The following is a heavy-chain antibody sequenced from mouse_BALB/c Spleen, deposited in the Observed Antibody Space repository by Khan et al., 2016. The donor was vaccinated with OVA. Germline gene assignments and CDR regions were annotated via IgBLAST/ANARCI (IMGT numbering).Heavy chain of an antibody. CDR3: ARGGGGYRFDY. Sequence: VQLQQSGAELVRPGVSVKISCKGSGYTFTDFTMHWVKQSHAKSLEWIGVISTYYGDVTYNQKFKGKATMTVDKSSSTAYLELARLTSEDSAVDVCARGGGGYRFDYWGQGTLVTVSA. CDR2: ISTYYGDV. CDR1: GYTFTDFT. J-gene: IGHJ3*01. V-gene: IGHV1S137*01.